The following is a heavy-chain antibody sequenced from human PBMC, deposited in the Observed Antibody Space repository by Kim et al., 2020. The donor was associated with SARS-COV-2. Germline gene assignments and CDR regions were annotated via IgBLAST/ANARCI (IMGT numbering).Heavy chain of an antibody. D-gene: IGHD3-3*01. Sequence: SETLSLTCTVSGGSISSYYWSWIRQPPGKGLEWIAYIYYSGSTNYNPSLKSRDTISVDTSKNQFSLKLSSVTAADTAVYYCARAPGVTIFGVVSSFDIWGQGTMVTVSS. CDR3: ARAPGVTIFGVVSSFDI. V-gene: IGHV4-59*01. CDR2: IYYSGST. CDR1: GGSISSYY. J-gene: IGHJ3*02.